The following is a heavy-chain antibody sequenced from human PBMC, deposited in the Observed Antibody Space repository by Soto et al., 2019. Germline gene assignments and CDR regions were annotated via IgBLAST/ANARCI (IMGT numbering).Heavy chain of an antibody. CDR3: AMVDVYVTPSPQDV. D-gene: IGHD3-16*01. V-gene: IGHV1-18*01. J-gene: IGHJ6*02. Sequence: QVQLVQSRAEAKNPGASVKVSCKASGYSFTRYGIAWARQAPGQGLGWMGWINTYNGNTNYAQNLQGRVTLTTDTSTSTAYMELTSLRSNDTAIYYCAMVDVYVTPSPQDVWGQGTTVIVSS. CDR2: INTYNGNT. CDR1: GYSFTRYG.